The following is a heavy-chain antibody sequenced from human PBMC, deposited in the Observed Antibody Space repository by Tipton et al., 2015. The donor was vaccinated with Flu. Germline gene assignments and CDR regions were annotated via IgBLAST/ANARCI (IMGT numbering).Heavy chain of an antibody. V-gene: IGHV4-31*02. J-gene: IGHJ4*02. D-gene: IGHD5-18*01. Sequence: GASISSGGYYWSWIRQHPGKGLEWIGYIHYSGSTYYNPSLRSRVTISVDTSKNQFSLNLSSLTAADTAVYYCARDEDTSMGTHWGQGTLVTVSS. CDR3: ARDEDTSMGTH. CDR2: IHYSGST. CDR1: GASISSGGYY.